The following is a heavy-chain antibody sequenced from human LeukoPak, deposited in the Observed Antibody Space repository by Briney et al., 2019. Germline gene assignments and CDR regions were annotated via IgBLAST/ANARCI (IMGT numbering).Heavy chain of an antibody. J-gene: IGHJ6*02. V-gene: IGHV3-48*01. Sequence: GGSLRPSCAASGFTFSSYSMNWVRQAPGKGLEWVSYISSSSSTIYYADSVKGRFTISRGNAKNSLYLQMNSLRAEDTAVYYCEGYLDYYYGMDVWGQGTTVTVSS. CDR2: ISSSSSTI. CDR3: EGYLDYYYGMDV. D-gene: IGHD1-26*01. CDR1: GFTFSSYS.